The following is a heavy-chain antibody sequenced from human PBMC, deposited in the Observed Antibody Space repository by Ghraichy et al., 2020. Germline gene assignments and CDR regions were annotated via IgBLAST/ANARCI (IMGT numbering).Heavy chain of an antibody. V-gene: IGHV4-39*07. J-gene: IGHJ5*02. Sequence: SEKMSLTCTVSGGSVSSRDYYWGWIRQPPGKGLEWIGTVYYTGSTSYNPSLRRRVTMSVDTSKNQFSLKLSSVTAADTAVYYCASEGELLPSWGQGILVTVSS. CDR2: VYYTGST. CDR1: GGSVSSRDYY. CDR3: ASEGELLPS. D-gene: IGHD1-26*01.